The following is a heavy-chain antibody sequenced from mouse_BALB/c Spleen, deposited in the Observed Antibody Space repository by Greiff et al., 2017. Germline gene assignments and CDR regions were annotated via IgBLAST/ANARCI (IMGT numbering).Heavy chain of an antibody. V-gene: IGHV1S135*01. CDR2: IDPNNGGT. CDR1: GYSFTDYY. CDR3: ARDDYDRMDY. D-gene: IGHD2-4*01. Sequence: VQLQQSGPELVQPGASVKVSCMASGYSFTDYYMYWVKQGHGKSLEWVGYIDPNNGGTSYNQKFKGKATLTVDKSSSTAFMHLNSLTSEDSAVYYCARDDYDRMDYWGQGTSVTVSS. J-gene: IGHJ4*01.